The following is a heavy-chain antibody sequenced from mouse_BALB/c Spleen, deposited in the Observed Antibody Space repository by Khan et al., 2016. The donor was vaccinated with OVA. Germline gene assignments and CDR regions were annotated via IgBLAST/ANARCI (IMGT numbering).Heavy chain of an antibody. CDR2: TNPTNGRT. V-gene: IGHV1S81*02. CDR3: ARIKKIVATYFDY. Sequence: QVQLQQPGAELVKAGASVKMSCKASGYTFTSYWMHWVKQRLGQGLVWFAETNPTNGRTYYNEKFKSKATLTGDKSSSTAYMLLSGLTFGDTAVFYCARIKKIVATYFDYWGQGTILTVSS. J-gene: IGHJ2*01. D-gene: IGHD1-1*01. CDR1: GYTFTSYW.